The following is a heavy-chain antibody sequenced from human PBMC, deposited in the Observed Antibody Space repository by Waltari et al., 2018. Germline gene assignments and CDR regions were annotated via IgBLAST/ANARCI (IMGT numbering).Heavy chain of an antibody. Sequence: QVQLVQSGAEVKKPGASVKVSCKASGYTFTSYAMHWVRQAPGQRLEWMGWINAGNGNTKYSQKFQGRGTITRDTSASTAYMELSSLRSEDTAVYYCARGITMVRGVIIPFDYWGQGTLVTVSS. CDR2: INAGNGNT. V-gene: IGHV1-3*01. D-gene: IGHD3-10*01. CDR3: ARGITMVRGVIIPFDY. CDR1: GYTFTSYA. J-gene: IGHJ4*02.